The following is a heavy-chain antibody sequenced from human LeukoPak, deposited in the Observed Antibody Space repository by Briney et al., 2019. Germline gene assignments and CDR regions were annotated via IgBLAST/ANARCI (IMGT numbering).Heavy chain of an antibody. D-gene: IGHD1-26*01. V-gene: IGHV3-7*04. Sequence: GGSLTLSCEASEITISSYCITWVRQAPGKGQEWVAIINQDCSEKYYGDSVSNRLTISRDNAQSSLYLQMCGLRARDTTIYYCSRAVGNSGIDYWGRGTLVTVSS. J-gene: IGHJ4*02. CDR3: SRAVGNSGIDY. CDR2: INQDCSEK. CDR1: EITISSYC.